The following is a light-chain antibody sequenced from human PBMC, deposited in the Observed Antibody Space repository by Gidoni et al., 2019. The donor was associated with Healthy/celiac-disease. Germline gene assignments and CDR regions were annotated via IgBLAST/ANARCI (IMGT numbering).Light chain of an antibody. CDR3: QQANSFPLN. J-gene: IGKJ3*01. CDR1: QGISSW. CDR2: AAS. Sequence: IHMTQSPSSVSASVGDRVTITFRASQGISSWLAWYQQKPCKAPKLLIYAASSLQSGVPSRFSGSGCGTDFTLTSSRMQPEDFAIYYCQQANSFPLNFGHGTKVDSK. V-gene: IGKV1-12*01.